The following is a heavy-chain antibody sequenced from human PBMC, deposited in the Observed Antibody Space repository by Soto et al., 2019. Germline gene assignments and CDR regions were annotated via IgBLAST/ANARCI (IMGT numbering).Heavy chain of an antibody. CDR3: ARVPGP. V-gene: IGHV4-30-4*01. CDR2: MYYSGST. Sequence: PSETLSLTCTVSGGSISSGDCYWSWIRQHPGKGLEWIGFMYYSGSTYYNPTLKSRVTISVDRSKNQFSLKLSSVTAADTAVYYCARVPGPWGQGTLVTVSS. J-gene: IGHJ5*02. CDR1: GGSISSGDCY.